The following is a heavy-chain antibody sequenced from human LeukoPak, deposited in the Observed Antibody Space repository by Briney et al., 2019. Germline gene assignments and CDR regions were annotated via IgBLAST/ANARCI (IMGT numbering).Heavy chain of an antibody. CDR3: ARDKTLAAADYYFDY. CDR2: ISSTGSNI. J-gene: IGHJ4*02. Sequence: GGSLRLSCAASGFTFSTYEMNWVRQAPGKGLEWVLYISSTGSNIYYADSVKGRFTISRDNAKNSLYLQMNSLRAEDTAVYYCARDKTLAAADYYFDYWGQGTLVTVSP. D-gene: IGHD6-13*01. CDR1: GFTFSTYE. V-gene: IGHV3-48*03.